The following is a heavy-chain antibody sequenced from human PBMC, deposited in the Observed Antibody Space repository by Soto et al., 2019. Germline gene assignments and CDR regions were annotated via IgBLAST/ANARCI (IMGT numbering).Heavy chain of an antibody. CDR3: ARDSAVGWPHGY. CDR1: GGTFSSYA. D-gene: IGHD2-15*01. CDR2: IIPIFGTA. V-gene: IGHV1-69*13. J-gene: IGHJ4*02. Sequence: SAVKVSCKASGGTFSSYAISWVRQAPGQGLEWMGGIIPIFGTANYAQKFQGRVTITADESTSTAYMELSSLRSEDTAVYYCARDSAVGWPHGYWGQGTLVTVPQ.